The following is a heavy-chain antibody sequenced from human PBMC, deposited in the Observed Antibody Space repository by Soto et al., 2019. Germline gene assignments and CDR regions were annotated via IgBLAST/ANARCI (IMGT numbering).Heavy chain of an antibody. CDR3: ARGRRRGDSSGYYPPFDY. CDR2: MNPNSGNT. CDR1: GYTFTSYD. D-gene: IGHD3-22*01. Sequence: QVQLVQSGAEVKKPGASVKVSCKASGYTFTSYDINWVRQATGQGREWMGWMNPNSGNTGYAQKFQGRVTMTRNTSISTAYMELSSLRSEDTAVYYCARGRRRGDSSGYYPPFDYWGQGTLVTVSS. V-gene: IGHV1-8*01. J-gene: IGHJ4*02.